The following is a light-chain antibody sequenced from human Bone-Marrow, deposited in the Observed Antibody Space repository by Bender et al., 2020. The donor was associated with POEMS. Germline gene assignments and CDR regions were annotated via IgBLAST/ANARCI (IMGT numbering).Light chain of an antibody. CDR2: EGS. CDR3: SSYTSSTTSV. CDR1: SSDVGNFYL. Sequence: QSALTQPASVSGSPGQSITISCTATSSDVGNFYLVSWYQQYPGKAPKLLIYEGSKRPSGVSSRFSGSKSGSTASLTISGLQAEDEADYYCSSYTSSTTSVFGGGTKVTVL. V-gene: IGLV2-14*02. J-gene: IGLJ3*02.